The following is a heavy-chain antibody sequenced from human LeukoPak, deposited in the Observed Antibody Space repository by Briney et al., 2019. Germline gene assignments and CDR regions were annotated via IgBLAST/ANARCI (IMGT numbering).Heavy chain of an antibody. CDR3: AKAPSLYYMDV. Sequence: HPGGSLRLSCAASGFTFDVYAMHWVRQPPGKGLEWVSRIDWNGGSIGYADSVKGRFTISRDNAKNSLYLQMNSLRAEDTALYYCAKAPSLYYMDVWGKGTTVTVSS. D-gene: IGHD6-6*01. CDR1: GFTFDVYA. CDR2: IDWNGGSI. J-gene: IGHJ6*03. V-gene: IGHV3-9*01.